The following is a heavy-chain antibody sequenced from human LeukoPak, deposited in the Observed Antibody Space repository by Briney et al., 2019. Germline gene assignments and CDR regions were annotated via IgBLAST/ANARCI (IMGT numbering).Heavy chain of an antibody. CDR3: VRTDTSGWYYFDS. D-gene: IGHD6-19*01. Sequence: GKSLKISYKGSGYTFTNYWIGCVRQMPGKGLECIWIIYPVDSDTRYSPSFQCQVTISADQSISTAYLQWSSLKASDTDMYYCVRTDTSGWYYFDSWGQGTLVTVSS. V-gene: IGHV5-51*01. CDR2: IYPVDSDT. CDR1: GYTFTNYW. J-gene: IGHJ4*02.